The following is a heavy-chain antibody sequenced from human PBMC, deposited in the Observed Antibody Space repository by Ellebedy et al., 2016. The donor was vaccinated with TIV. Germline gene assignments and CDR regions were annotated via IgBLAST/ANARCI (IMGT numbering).Heavy chain of an antibody. Sequence: MPSETLSLTCAVSGGSISPYYWSWIRQHPGKGLEWIGYIYYSGGTNYNPSLKSRVTISVDTSKNHFSLRLTSVTAADTAVYYCARVVWQQPVSYAFDIWGQGTMVTVSS. CDR2: IYYSGGT. V-gene: IGHV4-59*01. D-gene: IGHD6-13*01. J-gene: IGHJ3*02. CDR1: GGSISPYY. CDR3: ARVVWQQPVSYAFDI.